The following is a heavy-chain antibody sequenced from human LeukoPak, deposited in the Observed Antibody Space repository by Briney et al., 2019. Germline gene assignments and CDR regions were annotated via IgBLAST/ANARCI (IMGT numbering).Heavy chain of an antibody. CDR1: GYTFTSYD. Sequence: GASVKVSCKASGYTFTSYDINWVRQATGQGLEWMGWMNPNSGNTGYAQKFQGRVTMTRNTSISTAYMELSSLRSEDTAVYYCARTVPYSGYDLDYWGQGTLVTVSS. CDR2: MNPNSGNT. V-gene: IGHV1-8*01. J-gene: IGHJ4*02. D-gene: IGHD5-12*01. CDR3: ARTVPYSGYDLDY.